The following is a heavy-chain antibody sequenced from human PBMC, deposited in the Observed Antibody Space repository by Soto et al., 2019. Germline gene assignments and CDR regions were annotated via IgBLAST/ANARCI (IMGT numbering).Heavy chain of an antibody. CDR2: XYXSXXXV. Sequence: YWSWFRQEPGKGXEXLRXXYXSXXXVXXXXAFEGQVTISAANSINTAYLQLLNLKPSDTAIYYCTQGATSPFDSWGQGTRVTVCS. D-gene: IGHD3-16*01. V-gene: IGHV5-51*01. CDR3: TQGATSPFDS. J-gene: IGHJ4*02. CDR1: YW.